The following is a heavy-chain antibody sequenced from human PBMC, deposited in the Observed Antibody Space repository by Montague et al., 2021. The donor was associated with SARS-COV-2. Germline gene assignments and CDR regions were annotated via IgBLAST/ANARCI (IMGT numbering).Heavy chain of an antibody. CDR3: ARQVTGRYFDWILYGMDV. CDR2: IYYSGST. Sequence: SETRSLTCTVSGGSISSSSYYWGWIRQPPGKGLEWIGSIYYSGSTYYNPSLKSRVTISVDTSKNQFSLKLSSVTAADTAVYYRARQVTGRYFDWILYGMDVWGQGTTVTVSS. V-gene: IGHV4-39*01. D-gene: IGHD3-9*01. J-gene: IGHJ6*02. CDR1: GGSISSSSYY.